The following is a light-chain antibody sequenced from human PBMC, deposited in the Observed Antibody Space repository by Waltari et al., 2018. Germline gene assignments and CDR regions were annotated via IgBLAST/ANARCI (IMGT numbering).Light chain of an antibody. CDR3: QQAANFPLT. Sequence: DIQITQSPSSVSASVVYRVPITCRASQGISTWLTCYQQKPGEVPKLLIYAASHLETVVTSRFSGGGSGTEFTLTINSLHPEDFATYYCQQAANFPLTFGGGTKVEIK. J-gene: IGKJ4*01. V-gene: IGKV1-12*01. CDR1: QGISTW. CDR2: AAS.